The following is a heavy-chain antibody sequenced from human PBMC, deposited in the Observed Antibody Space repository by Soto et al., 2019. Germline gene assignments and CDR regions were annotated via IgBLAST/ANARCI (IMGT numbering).Heavy chain of an antibody. D-gene: IGHD3-10*01. CDR3: AKGVLSFHYGMEV. CDR1: GVTFNTYP. Sequence: PVGSLRLSCATSGVTFNTYPMTWVRQAPGKGLEWVSSISSTAGRTSSYADSVKGRFAISRDFSDNTVYLQMNNLRVDDTAVYFCAKGVLSFHYGMEVWGQGTTVTVSS. V-gene: IGHV3-23*01. CDR2: ISSTAGRTS. J-gene: IGHJ6*02.